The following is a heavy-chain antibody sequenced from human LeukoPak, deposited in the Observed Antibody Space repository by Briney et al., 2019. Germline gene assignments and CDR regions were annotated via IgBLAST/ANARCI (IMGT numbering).Heavy chain of an antibody. V-gene: IGHV6-1*01. CDR3: VLGYSQIDP. J-gene: IGHJ5*02. Sequence: SQTLSLTCAISGDSVSSNSGAWTWIRQSPSRGLEWLGRTYYRSKWYNDYEVSVKSRITINADTSKNQFSLKLSSVTAADTAVYYCVLGYSQIDPWGQGTLVTVSS. D-gene: IGHD3-22*01. CDR2: TYYRSKWYN. CDR1: GDSVSSNSGA.